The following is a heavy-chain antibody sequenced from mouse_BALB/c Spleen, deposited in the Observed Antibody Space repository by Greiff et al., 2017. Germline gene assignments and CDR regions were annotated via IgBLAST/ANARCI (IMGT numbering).Heavy chain of an antibody. CDR3: ARKPYGSYFDY. D-gene: IGHD1-2*01. CDR1: GFSLSTSGMG. V-gene: IGHV8-12*01. J-gene: IGHJ2*01. Sequence: QVTLKESGPGILQPSQTLSLTCSFSGFSLSTSGMGVSWIRQPSGKGLEWLAHIYWDDDKRYNPSLKSRLTISKDTSRNQVFLKITSVDTADTATYYCARKPYGSYFDYWGQGTTLTVSS. CDR2: IYWDDDK.